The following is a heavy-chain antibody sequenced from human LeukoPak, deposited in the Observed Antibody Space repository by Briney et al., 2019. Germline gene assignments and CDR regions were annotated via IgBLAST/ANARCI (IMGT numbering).Heavy chain of an antibody. CDR1: GGTFSSYA. Sequence: SCKASGGTFSSYAMHWVRQAPGKGLEWVAVISYDGSNKYYADSVKGRFTISRDNSKNTLYLQMNSLRAEDTAVYYCARPLRRLGEFEGALDYWGQGTLVTVSS. CDR3: ARPLRRLGEFEGALDY. CDR2: ISYDGSNK. J-gene: IGHJ4*02. V-gene: IGHV3-30-3*01. D-gene: IGHD3-16*01.